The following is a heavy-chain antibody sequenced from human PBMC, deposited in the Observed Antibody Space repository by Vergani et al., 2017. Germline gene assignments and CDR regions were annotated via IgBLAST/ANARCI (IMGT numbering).Heavy chain of an antibody. CDR3: ARDLRLLYNRFDP. CDR2: TWYDGNNK. V-gene: IGHV3-33*01. D-gene: IGHD1-14*01. J-gene: IGHJ5*02. CDR1: GFTFNQYG. Sequence: QVQLVESGGGVVQPGRSLRLSCAASGFTFNQYGMHWVRQAPGKGLEWVAFTWYDGNNKQYADPVKGRFTISRDNSKSTMYLQMNSLRDEDTGVYYCARDLRLLYNRFDPWGQGTLVTVSS.